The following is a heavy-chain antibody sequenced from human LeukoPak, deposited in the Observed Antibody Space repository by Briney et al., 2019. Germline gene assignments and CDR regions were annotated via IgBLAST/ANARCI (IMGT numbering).Heavy chain of an antibody. V-gene: IGHV3-48*03. CDR3: AREGLSSLGDMPFDY. J-gene: IGHJ4*02. D-gene: IGHD3-16*01. CDR1: GFTFSNYE. CDR2: ISDSCSTI. Sequence: PGGSLRLSCAASGFTFSNYEMNSVRQAPGKGLEWLSYISDSCSTIYYADSVKGRFTITRDNAKNSPFLQMNSLRDEDTAVYYCAREGLSSLGDMPFDYWGQGTLVTVSS.